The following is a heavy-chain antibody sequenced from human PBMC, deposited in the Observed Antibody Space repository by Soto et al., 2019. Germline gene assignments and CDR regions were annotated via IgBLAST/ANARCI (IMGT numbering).Heavy chain of an antibody. D-gene: IGHD6-6*01. Sequence: QVQLQESGPGLVKPSQTLSLTCTVSGGSISSGGYYWTWIRQHPGKGLEWIGYNYYSGITYYNPSLKSRVTISLDTSKNQFSLRLSSVTASETAVYYCARGSSIAGLYYGMHVWGQGTTVTVSS. V-gene: IGHV4-31*03. CDR3: ARGSSIAGLYYGMHV. CDR1: GGSISSGGYY. CDR2: NYYSGIT. J-gene: IGHJ6*02.